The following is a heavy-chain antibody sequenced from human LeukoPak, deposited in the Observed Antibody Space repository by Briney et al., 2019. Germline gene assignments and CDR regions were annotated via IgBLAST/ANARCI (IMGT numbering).Heavy chain of an antibody. CDR3: AKDRGYCTNGVCYRFDY. D-gene: IGHD2-8*01. J-gene: IGHJ4*02. CDR1: GFTFSSYG. V-gene: IGHV3-30*18. CDR2: ISYDGSNK. Sequence: PGRALRLSCAASGFTFSSYGMHWVRQAPGKGLEGVAGISYDGSNKYYADSVKGRFTISRDNSKNTLYLQMNSLRAEDTAVYYCAKDRGYCTNGVCYRFDYWGQGTLVTVSS.